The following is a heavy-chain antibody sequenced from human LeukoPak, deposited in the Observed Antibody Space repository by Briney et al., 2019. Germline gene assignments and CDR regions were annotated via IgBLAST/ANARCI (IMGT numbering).Heavy chain of an antibody. CDR3: AKLFGAFPHFDY. CDR2: ISSTSTYI. CDR1: GFTFNSYS. Sequence: GGSLRLSCAASGFTFNSYSMNWVRQAPGKGLEWVSSISSTSTYIYYADSVKGRFPISRDNAKNSLYLQMNSLRAEDTAVYYCAKLFGAFPHFDYWGQGTLVTVSS. J-gene: IGHJ4*02. V-gene: IGHV3-21*01. D-gene: IGHD3-10*01.